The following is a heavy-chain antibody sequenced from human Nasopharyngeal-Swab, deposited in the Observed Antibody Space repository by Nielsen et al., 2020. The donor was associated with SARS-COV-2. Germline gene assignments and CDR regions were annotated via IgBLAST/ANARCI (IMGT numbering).Heavy chain of an antibody. D-gene: IGHD3-22*01. V-gene: IGHV4-34*01. CDR2: INESGST. J-gene: IGHJ4*02. Sequence: SETLSLTCAVYGGSFSGYYWSWIRQPPGQRLEWIGEINESGSTNYNPSLKSRVTISVDTSKNQFSLKLSSVTAADTAVYYCARVGYYDSSGYSYYFDYWGQGTLVTVSS. CDR1: GGSFSGYY. CDR3: ARVGYYDSSGYSYYFDY.